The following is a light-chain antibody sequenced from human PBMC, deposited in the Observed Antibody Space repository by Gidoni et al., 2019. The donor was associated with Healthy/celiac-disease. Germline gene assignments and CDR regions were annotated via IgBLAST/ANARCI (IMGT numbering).Light chain of an antibody. CDR2: GAS. V-gene: IGKV3-20*01. J-gene: IGKJ1*01. Sequence: ETVFTQSAGTLSLSPGERATLSCRASQSVSSSYLAWYQQKPGQAPRLLIYGASSRATGIPDRFSGSGSGTDVTLTISRLEPEDFAVYYCQQYGSSPRTFGQGTKVEIK. CDR3: QQYGSSPRT. CDR1: QSVSSSY.